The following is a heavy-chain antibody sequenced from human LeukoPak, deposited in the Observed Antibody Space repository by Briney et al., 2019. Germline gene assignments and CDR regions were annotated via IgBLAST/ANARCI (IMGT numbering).Heavy chain of an antibody. J-gene: IGHJ4*02. CDR1: GNSFISYW. CDR3: ARGDGTGVFDY. D-gene: IGHD1-1*01. V-gene: IGHV5-10-1*01. CDR2: IDPSDSYP. Sequence: GGPLQISCKGSGNSFISYWITWVRQMPGKGLEWMVKIDPSDSYPNYSPSFQGHVTISGDKSISTAYLQLSSLKASDTAMYYCARGDGTGVFDYWGQGTLVTVSS.